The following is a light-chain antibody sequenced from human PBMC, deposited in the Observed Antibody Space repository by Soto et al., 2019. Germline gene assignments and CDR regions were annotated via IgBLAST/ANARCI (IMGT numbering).Light chain of an antibody. Sequence: IQLTQSPSSLSASVGDRVTITCRASQDIAIYLAWYQQKPGEAPKLLIYAASTLHGGVPSRFSGSGSGTDFALTITSLQAEDFATYYCQQLRSYPSTFVGGTKVDIK. J-gene: IGKJ4*01. CDR2: AAS. V-gene: IGKV1-9*01. CDR1: QDIAIY. CDR3: QQLRSYPST.